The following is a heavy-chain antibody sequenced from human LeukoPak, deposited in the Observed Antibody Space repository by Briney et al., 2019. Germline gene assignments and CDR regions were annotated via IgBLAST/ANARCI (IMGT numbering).Heavy chain of an antibody. D-gene: IGHD1-20*01. J-gene: IGHJ4*02. CDR3: AKVRTNWNDADFVY. CDR2: ISGSGGST. CDR1: GFTFSSYA. V-gene: IGHV3-23*01. Sequence: PGGSLRLSCAASGFTFSSYAMSWVRQAPGKGLEWVSAISGSGGSTYYADSVKGRFTISRDNSKNTLYLQMNNLRAEDTAVYYCAKVRTNWNDADFVYWGQGTLVTVSS.